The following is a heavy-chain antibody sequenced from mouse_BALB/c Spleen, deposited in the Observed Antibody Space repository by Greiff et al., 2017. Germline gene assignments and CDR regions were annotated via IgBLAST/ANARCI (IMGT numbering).Heavy chain of an antibody. Sequence: QVLLMQSGPGLVQPSQCLSLTCTVSGFSLTSYGVSWVRQSPGKGLEWLGVIWSGGSTDYNAAFISRLSISKHNTTSQVFFKMISLLANDTTIYYCARSGGLYGPFAYWGQGTLVTVSA. J-gene: IGHJ3*01. CDR3: ARSGGLYGPFAY. D-gene: IGHD1-1*01. CDR2: IWSGGST. CDR1: GFSLTSYG. V-gene: IGHV2-2*02.